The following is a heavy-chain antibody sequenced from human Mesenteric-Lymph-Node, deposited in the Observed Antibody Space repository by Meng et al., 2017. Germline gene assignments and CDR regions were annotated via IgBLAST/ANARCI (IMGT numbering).Heavy chain of an antibody. D-gene: IGHD3-3*01. CDR2: IHYSGSP. V-gene: IGHV4-59*01. CDR1: GDTFNPYY. CDR3: ARVRSVNLPTRFDP. J-gene: IGHJ5*02. Sequence: SETLSLTCTVSGDTFNPYYWSWTRQPPGRGLEWVGYIHYSGSPYYNPPLKSRVTMSLDTTTNQFSLKLNSVTDADTAVYDYARVRSVNLPTRFDPWGQGTLVTVYS.